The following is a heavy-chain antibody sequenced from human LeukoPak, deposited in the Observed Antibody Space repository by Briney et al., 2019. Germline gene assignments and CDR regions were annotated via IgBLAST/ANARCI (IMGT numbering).Heavy chain of an antibody. D-gene: IGHD6-19*01. J-gene: IGHJ4*02. Sequence: PGGSLRLSCAASGLIFSNYWMSWVRQTPGKGLEWVANINQDGSDTYYVDSVKGRFTISRDNAKNSLYLQMYSLTTEDTAVYYCARDSPPNSSGWGYWGQGTLVSVSS. V-gene: IGHV3-7*01. CDR1: GLIFSNYW. CDR2: INQDGSDT. CDR3: ARDSPPNSSGWGY.